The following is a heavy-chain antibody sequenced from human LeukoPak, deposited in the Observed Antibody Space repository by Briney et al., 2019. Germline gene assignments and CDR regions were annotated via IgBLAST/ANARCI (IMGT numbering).Heavy chain of an antibody. CDR2: MNPNSGNT. CDR3: ARWDDYYGSGSSKYYFDY. Sequence: ASVKVSCKASGYTFTSYDINWVRQATGQGLEWMGWMNPNSGNTGYAQKFQGRVTMTRSTSISTAYMELSSLRSEDTAVYYCARWDDYYGSGSSKYYFDYWGQGTLVTVSS. J-gene: IGHJ4*02. V-gene: IGHV1-8*01. CDR1: GYTFTSYD. D-gene: IGHD3-10*01.